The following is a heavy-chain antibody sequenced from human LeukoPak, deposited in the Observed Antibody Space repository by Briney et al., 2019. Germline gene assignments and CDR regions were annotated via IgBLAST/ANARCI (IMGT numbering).Heavy chain of an antibody. V-gene: IGHV3-23*01. CDR3: ARDRPNYYGSDGHDYRRDGDY. CDR2: ITSRGEST. D-gene: IGHD4/OR15-4a*01. Sequence: PGGSLRLSCAASGFTFSIYAMSWVRQAPGKGLQWVSSITSRGESTWYVDSVKGRFTITRDNSENTLYLQMHSLRAEDTAVYYCARDRPNYYGSDGHDYRRDGDYWGRGTLVSVSS. CDR1: GFTFSIYA. J-gene: IGHJ4*02.